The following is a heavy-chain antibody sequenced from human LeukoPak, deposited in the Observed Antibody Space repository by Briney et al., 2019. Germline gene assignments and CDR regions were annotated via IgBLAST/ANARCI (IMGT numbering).Heavy chain of an antibody. V-gene: IGHV3-23*01. CDR1: GFTFSSYA. Sequence: GGSLRLSCAASGFTFSSYAMSWVRQAPGKGLEWVSAISGSGGSTYYADSVKGRFTISRDNSKSTLYLQMNSLRAEDTAVYYCARGYLGRTTSSDCCPLDYWGQGILVTVSS. D-gene: IGHD1-14*01. CDR3: ARGYLGRTTSSDCCPLDY. J-gene: IGHJ4*02. CDR2: ISGSGGST.